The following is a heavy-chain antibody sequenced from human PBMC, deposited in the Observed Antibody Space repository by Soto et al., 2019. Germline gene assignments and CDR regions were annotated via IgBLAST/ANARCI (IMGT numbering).Heavy chain of an antibody. V-gene: IGHV4-30-2*03. CDR1: GGSISGGGYS. CDR2: IYYSGST. CDR3: AGLKYYHTSDYLVN. J-gene: IGHJ4*02. D-gene: IGHD3-22*01. Sequence: SETLSLTCAVSGGSISGGGYSWSWIRQPPGKGLEWIGSIYYSGSTYYNASLKSRVTISVDTSKNQFSLKLSSVTAADTAVYYCAGLKYYHTSDYLVNWGQGTRVTVSS.